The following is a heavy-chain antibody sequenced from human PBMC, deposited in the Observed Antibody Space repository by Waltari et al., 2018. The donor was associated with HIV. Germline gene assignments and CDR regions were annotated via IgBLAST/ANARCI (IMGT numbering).Heavy chain of an antibody. CDR3: AGALRYFDWLLSLGLHY. CDR1: GGSVSSGSYY. Sequence: QVQLQESGPGLVKPSETLSLTCTVSGGSVSSGSYYWSWIRQPPGKGLEWIGYIYYSGSTNYNPSLKSRVTISVDTSKNQFSLKLSSVTAADTAVYYCAGALRYFDWLLSLGLHYWGQGTLVTVSS. J-gene: IGHJ4*02. CDR2: IYYSGST. V-gene: IGHV4-61*01. D-gene: IGHD3-9*01.